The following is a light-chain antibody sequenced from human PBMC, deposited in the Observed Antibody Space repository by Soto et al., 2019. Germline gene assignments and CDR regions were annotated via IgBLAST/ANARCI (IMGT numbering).Light chain of an antibody. V-gene: IGKV3-20*01. CDR3: QQYDSSLIT. CDR2: GAS. Sequence: EIVLTQSPGTLSLSPGEIATLSCRASQSVSSNYLAWYQQKPGQAPRLLIYGASSRATGIPDRFSGSGSGTDFSLTISRLEPEYFAVYTCQQYDSSLITFGQGTRLEIK. CDR1: QSVSSNY. J-gene: IGKJ5*01.